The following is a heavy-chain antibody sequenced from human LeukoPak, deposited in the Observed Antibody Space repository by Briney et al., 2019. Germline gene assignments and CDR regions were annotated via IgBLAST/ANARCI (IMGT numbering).Heavy chain of an antibody. CDR3: ARQSCGGDCYFTGDYYFDY. CDR1: GYSFTSYW. V-gene: IGHV5-51*01. J-gene: IGHJ4*02. Sequence: GESLKISCKGSGYSFTSYWIGWVRQMPGKGLEWMGIIYPGDSDTRYSPSFQGQVTISADKSISTTYLQWSSLKASDIAMYYCARQSCGGDCYFTGDYYFDYWGQGTLVTVSS. D-gene: IGHD2-21*01. CDR2: IYPGDSDT.